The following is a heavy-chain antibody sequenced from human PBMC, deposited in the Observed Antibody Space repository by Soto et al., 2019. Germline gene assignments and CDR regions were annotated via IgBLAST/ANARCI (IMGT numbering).Heavy chain of an antibody. Sequence: QITLKESGPTLVKPTQTLTLTCTFSGFSLSTNGVGVGWIRQPPGKALEWLALIYWDDDKRYSPSLKSRLTITKDTAKKHVLLTMTSMDPVDTATYYCARHYRGSYFGNWGQGTLVTVSS. V-gene: IGHV2-5*02. J-gene: IGHJ4*02. CDR2: IYWDDDK. D-gene: IGHD3-16*01. CDR3: ARHYRGSYFGN. CDR1: GFSLSTNGVG.